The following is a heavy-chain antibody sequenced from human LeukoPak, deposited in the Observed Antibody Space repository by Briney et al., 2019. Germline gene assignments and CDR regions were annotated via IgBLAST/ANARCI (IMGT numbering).Heavy chain of an antibody. CDR2: LSYDGSNK. V-gene: IGHV3-30-3*01. J-gene: IGHJ4*02. Sequence: PGRSLRLSCAASGFTFSSYAMHWVRQAPGKGLEWVAVLSYDGSNKYYADSVKGRFTISRDNSKNTLYLQMNSLRAEDTAVYYCAKVATMVRGGPFDYWGQGTLVTVSS. CDR1: GFTFSSYA. D-gene: IGHD3-10*01. CDR3: AKVATMVRGGPFDY.